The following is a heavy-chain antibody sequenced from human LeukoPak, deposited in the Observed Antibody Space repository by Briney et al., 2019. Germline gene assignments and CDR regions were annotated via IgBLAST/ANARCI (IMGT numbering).Heavy chain of an antibody. CDR1: GYTFNSYD. Sequence: EASVKVSCKASGYTFNSYDINWVRQAPGQGLEWMGWISAYNGNTNYAQKLQGRVTMTTDTSTSTAYMELRSLRSDDTAVYYCARVVGIYDPGNYWGQGTLVTVSS. V-gene: IGHV1-18*01. CDR2: ISAYNGNT. J-gene: IGHJ4*02. CDR3: ARVVGIYDPGNY. D-gene: IGHD2/OR15-2a*01.